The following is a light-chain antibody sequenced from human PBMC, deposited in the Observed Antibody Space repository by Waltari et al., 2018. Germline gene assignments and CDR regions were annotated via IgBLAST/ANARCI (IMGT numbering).Light chain of an antibody. CDR3: SSYTSSSTVL. Sequence: QSALTQPPSVSGSPGQSVTISCTGTSNDIGPYNRVSWYQQPPGTAPKLMIYEVSNRPAGVPVRFSGSKSGDTAALTISGLQAEDEADYYCSSYTSSSTVLFGGGTELTVL. J-gene: IGLJ2*01. V-gene: IGLV2-18*02. CDR2: EVS. CDR1: SNDIGPYNR.